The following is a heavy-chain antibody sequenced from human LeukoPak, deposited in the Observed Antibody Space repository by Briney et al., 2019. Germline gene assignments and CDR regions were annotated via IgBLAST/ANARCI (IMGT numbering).Heavy chain of an antibody. J-gene: IGHJ6*02. D-gene: IGHD3-22*01. Sequence: SETLSLTCTVSGGSISSYYWSWIRQPPGKGLEWIGYIYYSGSTNYNPSLKSRVTISVDTSKNQFSLKLSSVTAADTAVYYCARDGYDCSGYYYAVHGMGVWGQGTTVTVSS. V-gene: IGHV4-59*01. CDR3: ARDGYDCSGYYYAVHGMGV. CDR1: GGSISSYY. CDR2: IYYSGST.